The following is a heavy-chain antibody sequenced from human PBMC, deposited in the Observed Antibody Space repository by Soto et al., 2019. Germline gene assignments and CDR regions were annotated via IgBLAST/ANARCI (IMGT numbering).Heavy chain of an antibody. Sequence: QVQLLQSGAEVKKPGASVKVSCKASGYMFNTYGITWVRQAPGQGLEWMGWISVYNGNIDYAQKFEGRVTMTIDTSTSTAYMELKSLTSDDTAVYNCARTYGSGDYFLPFEYWGQGTPVSVSS. J-gene: IGHJ4*02. V-gene: IGHV1-18*01. CDR1: GYMFNTYG. CDR3: ARTYGSGDYFLPFEY. D-gene: IGHD3-10*01. CDR2: ISVYNGNI.